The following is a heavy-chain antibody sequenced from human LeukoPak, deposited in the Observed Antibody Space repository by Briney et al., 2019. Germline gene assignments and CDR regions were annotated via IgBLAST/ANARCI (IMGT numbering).Heavy chain of an antibody. CDR1: GGSISSGSYY. CDR3: ARDNGSEAFDI. CDR2: IYTSGST. D-gene: IGHD1-14*01. Sequence: SQTLSLTCTVSGGSISSGSYYWSWIRQPAGKGLEWIGRIYTSGSTNYNPSLKSRVTISVDTSKNQFSLKLSSVTAADTAVYYCARDNGSEAFDIWGQGTMVTVSS. J-gene: IGHJ3*02. V-gene: IGHV4-61*02.